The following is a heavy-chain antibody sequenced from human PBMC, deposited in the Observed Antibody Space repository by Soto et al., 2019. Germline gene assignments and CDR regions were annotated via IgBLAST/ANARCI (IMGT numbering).Heavy chain of an antibody. V-gene: IGHV1-18*01. CDR2: ISAHNGNT. J-gene: IGHJ4*02. CDR1: GYGFTTYG. D-gene: IGHD3-10*01. Sequence: QVHLVQSGAEVKKPGASGKVSCKGSGYGFTTYGITWVRQAPGQGLEWMAWISAHNGNTNYAQKLQGRVTVTRDTSTSTAYMELRSLRSDDTAVYYCARGSYGDYWGQGALVTVSS. CDR3: ARGSYGDY.